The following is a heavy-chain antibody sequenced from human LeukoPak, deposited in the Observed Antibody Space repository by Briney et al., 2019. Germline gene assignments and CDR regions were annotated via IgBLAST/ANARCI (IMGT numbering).Heavy chain of an antibody. V-gene: IGHV4-59*01. D-gene: IGHD3-10*01. CDR2: IYYSGST. Sequence: SETLSLTCTVSGDSISSYYWSWIRQPPGKKLEWIGYIYYSGSTNYNPSLKSRVTISVDASKNQFSLKLSSVTAADTAVYYCARVVFAWFDPWGQGTLVTVSS. CDR1: GDSISSYY. J-gene: IGHJ5*02. CDR3: ARVVFAWFDP.